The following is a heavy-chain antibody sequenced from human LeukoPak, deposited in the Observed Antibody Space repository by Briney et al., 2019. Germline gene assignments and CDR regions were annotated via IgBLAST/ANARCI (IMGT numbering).Heavy chain of an antibody. CDR3: VRDDLVRGPGY. D-gene: IGHD3-10*01. CDR2: IIPILGIA. CDR1: GGTFSSYA. V-gene: IGHV1-69*04. Sequence: SVKVSCKASGGTFSSYAISWVRQAPGQGLEWMGRIIPILGIANYAQKFQGRVTITADKSTSTAYMELSSPRSEDTAVYYCVRDDLVRGPGYWGQGSLVTVSS. J-gene: IGHJ4*02.